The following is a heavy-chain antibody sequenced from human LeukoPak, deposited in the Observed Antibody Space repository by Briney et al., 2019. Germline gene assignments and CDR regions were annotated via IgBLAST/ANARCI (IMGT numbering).Heavy chain of an antibody. D-gene: IGHD4-23*01. J-gene: IGHJ6*03. CDR2: IIPIFGTA. V-gene: IGHV1-69*05. CDR3: ARERPYGGNPDAPNYYMDV. Sequence: GASVKVSCKASGGTFSSYAISWVRQAPGQGLEWMGGIIPIFGTANCAQKFQGRGTITTDESTSTAYMELSSLRSEDTAVYYCARERPYGGNPDAPNYYMDVWGKGTTVTVSS. CDR1: GGTFSSYA.